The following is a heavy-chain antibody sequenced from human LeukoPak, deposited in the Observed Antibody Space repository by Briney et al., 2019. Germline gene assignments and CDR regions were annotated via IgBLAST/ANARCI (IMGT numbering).Heavy chain of an antibody. D-gene: IGHD3-10*01. J-gene: IGHJ4*02. CDR1: GFAFRNYY. Sequence: GGSLRLSRAASGFAFRNYYMDWIRQAPGKGLEWVAYISNSGTIIYYAESVKGRFTISRDNSKNTLYLQLNSLRAEDTAVYYCARDSTYYYDSGSSGPHYFGYWGQGTLVTVSS. V-gene: IGHV3-11*04. CDR3: ARDSTYYYDSGSSGPHYFGY. CDR2: ISNSGTII.